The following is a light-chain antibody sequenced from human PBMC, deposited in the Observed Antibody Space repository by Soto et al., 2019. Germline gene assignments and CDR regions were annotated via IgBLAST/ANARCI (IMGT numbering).Light chain of an antibody. J-gene: IGLJ2*01. CDR2: DVS. Sequence: QSVLTQPASVSGSPGQSITISCTGTSSDIAVYSYVSWFQQHPGKAPKLIIYDVSNRPSGVSSRFSGSKSGNTASLTISGLQAEDESDYYCSSYTITSTVVFGGGTQLTV. CDR1: SSDIAVYSY. CDR3: SSYTITSTVV. V-gene: IGLV2-14*01.